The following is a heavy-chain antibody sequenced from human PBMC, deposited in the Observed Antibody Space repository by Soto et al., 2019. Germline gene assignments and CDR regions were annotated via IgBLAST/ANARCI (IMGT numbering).Heavy chain of an antibody. CDR1: GFAFSSYG. CDR3: VSDRRYGHASVPYS. J-gene: IGHJ4*02. Sequence: QAQLVESGGGVVQPGRSLRLSCAASGFAFSSYGMHWVRQAPGTGLEWVAVMSYDGSLQHYADSVKGRFTISRDNSKNMVLLQISSLRAEDTAVYYCVSDRRYGHASVPYSWGQGTLVSASS. CDR2: MSYDGSLQ. D-gene: IGHD5-18*01. V-gene: IGHV3-30*03.